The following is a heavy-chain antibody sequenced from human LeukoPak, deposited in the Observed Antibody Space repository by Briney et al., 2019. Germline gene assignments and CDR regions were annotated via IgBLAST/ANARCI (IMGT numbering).Heavy chain of an antibody. CDR3: AREKTVTIVDY. Sequence: SETLSLTCGVSGYSISSGSYWGWIRQPPGEGLEWIGSIYRSGFTYYNPSLKSRLTISVDTSKNQFSLKLSSVTAADTAVYYCAREKTVTIVDYWGQGTLVTVSS. CDR1: GYSISSGSY. V-gene: IGHV4-38-2*02. CDR2: IYRSGFT. J-gene: IGHJ4*02. D-gene: IGHD4-17*01.